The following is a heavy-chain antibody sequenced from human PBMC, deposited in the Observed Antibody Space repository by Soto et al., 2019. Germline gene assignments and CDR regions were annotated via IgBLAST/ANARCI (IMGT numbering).Heavy chain of an antibody. Sequence: ASVKVSCKASGGTFSSYTISWVRQAPGQGLEWMGRIIPILGIANYAQKFQGRVTITADKSTSTAYMELSSLRSEGTAVYYCASIYCSGGSCYSGSLYYWGQGTLVTVSS. D-gene: IGHD2-15*01. CDR3: ASIYCSGGSCYSGSLYY. CDR1: GGTFSSYT. J-gene: IGHJ4*02. V-gene: IGHV1-69*02. CDR2: IIPILGIA.